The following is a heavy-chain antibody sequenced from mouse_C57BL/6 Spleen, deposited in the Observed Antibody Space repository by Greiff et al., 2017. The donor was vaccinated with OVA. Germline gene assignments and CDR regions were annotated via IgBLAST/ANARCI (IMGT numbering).Heavy chain of an antibody. CDR3: ARDGGRLQYIDV. J-gene: IGHJ1*03. D-gene: IGHD1-1*02. CDR1: GYTFTSYW. CDR2: IDHNSGGT. Sequence: QVQLQQPGAELVKPGASVKLSCKASGYTFTSYWMHWVKQRPGRGLEWIGRIDHNSGGTKHNEKVKSKATLTVDKPSSTAYMQLSSLTSEDSAGYYCARDGGRLQYIDVWGTGTTVTVSS. V-gene: IGHV1-72*01.